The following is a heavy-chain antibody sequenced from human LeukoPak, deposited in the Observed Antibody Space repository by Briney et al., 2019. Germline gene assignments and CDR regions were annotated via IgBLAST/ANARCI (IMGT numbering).Heavy chain of an antibody. D-gene: IGHD2-21*02. CDR3: ARASHCSPPTCLDY. CDR1: GYTFTGYY. V-gene: IGHV1-2*02. J-gene: IGHJ4*02. CDR2: INPNSGGT. Sequence: ASVKVSCKASGYTFTGYYMHWVRQAPGQGLEWMGWINPNSGGTNYAQKFQGRVTMTRDTSISTAYMELSRLRSDDTAAYYCARASHCSPPTCLDYWGQGTLVTVSS.